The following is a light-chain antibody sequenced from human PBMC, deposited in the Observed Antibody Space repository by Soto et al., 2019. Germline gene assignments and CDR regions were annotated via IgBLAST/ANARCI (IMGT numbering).Light chain of an antibody. CDR1: HSVSSK. V-gene: IGKV3-15*01. J-gene: IGKJ1*01. CDR3: QQYGSWPRT. Sequence: EVVMTQSPATLSASPGERATLSCWASHSVSSKLAWYQQKPGQAPRLLIYGATSRATGIPARFSGSGSGTEFTLTISSLEPEDFAVYYCQQYGSWPRTFGQGTKVDIK. CDR2: GAT.